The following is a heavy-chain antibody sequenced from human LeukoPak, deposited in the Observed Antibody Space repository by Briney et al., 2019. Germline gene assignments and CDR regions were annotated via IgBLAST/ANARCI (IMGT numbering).Heavy chain of an antibody. CDR3: ARVVAAGDYYYYYMDV. CDR2: ISAYNGNT. D-gene: IGHD6-13*01. V-gene: IGHV1-18*01. Sequence: ASVKVSCKASGYTFTSYGISWVRQAPGQGLEWMGWISAYNGNTNYAQKLQGRVTMTTDTSTSTAYMELRSLRSDDTAVYYCARVVAAGDYYYYYMDVWGKGTTVTISS. J-gene: IGHJ6*03. CDR1: GYTFTSYG.